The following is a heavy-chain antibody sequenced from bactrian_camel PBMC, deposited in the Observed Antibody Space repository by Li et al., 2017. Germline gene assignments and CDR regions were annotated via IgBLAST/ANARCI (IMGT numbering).Heavy chain of an antibody. CDR3: ATNPSVVCGGVSWPSTLLSGL. Sequence: QVQLVESGGGSVQAGGSLNLSCAASTYTYDRYVMAWFRQAPGKDREGVATILSDGTTNYADSVKGRFTISQDNSKTTLYLQMNNLLPEDTAMYYCATNPSVVCGGVSWPSTLLSGLRGQGTQVTV. D-gene: IGHD1*01. J-gene: IGHJ4*01. CDR1: TYTYDRYV. V-gene: IGHV3S55*01. CDR2: ILSDGTT.